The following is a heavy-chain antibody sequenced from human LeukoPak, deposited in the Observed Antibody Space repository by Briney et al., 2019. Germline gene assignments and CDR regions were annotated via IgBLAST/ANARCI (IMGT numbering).Heavy chain of an antibody. J-gene: IGHJ5*02. CDR1: GFTFSNYW. D-gene: IGHD3-22*01. CDR3: ARDLGQYYDTSDNWFDP. Sequence: LSGGSLRLSCAASGFTFSNYWMHWVRQAPGKGLVWVSRINSDGINTSYADSVKGRFTISRDNVKNTLNLQMNSLRAEDTAVYYCARDLGQYYDTSDNWFDPWGQGTLVTVSS. V-gene: IGHV3-74*01. CDR2: INSDGINT.